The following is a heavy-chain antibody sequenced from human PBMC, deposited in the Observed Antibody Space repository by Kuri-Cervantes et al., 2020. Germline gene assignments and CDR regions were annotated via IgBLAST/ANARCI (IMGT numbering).Heavy chain of an antibody. CDR1: GYTFTSYA. V-gene: IGHV1-3*01. CDR2: INAGNGNT. D-gene: IGHD6-19*01. CDR3: ARGWHPHDGYSSAGFNY. J-gene: IGHJ4*02. Sequence: ASVKVSCKASGYTFTSYAMHWVRQAPGQRLEWMGWINAGNGNTKYSQKFQGRVTITRDTSASTAYIELRSLRSDDTAVYYCARGWHPHDGYSSAGFNYWGQGTLVTVSS.